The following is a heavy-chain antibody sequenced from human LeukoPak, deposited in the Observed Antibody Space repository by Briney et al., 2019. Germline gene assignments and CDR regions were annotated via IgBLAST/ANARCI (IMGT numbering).Heavy chain of an antibody. V-gene: IGHV3-7*03. CDR3: ARVKYSSSWDVPGYYYGMDV. D-gene: IGHD6-13*01. Sequence: GGSLRLSCAASGFTFSSYWMSWVRQAPGKGLEWVANIKQDGSEKYYVDSVEGRFTISRDNAKNSLYLQMNSLRAEDTAVYYCARVKYSSSWDVPGYYYGMDVWGKGTTVTVSS. CDR1: GFTFSSYW. J-gene: IGHJ6*04. CDR2: IKQDGSEK.